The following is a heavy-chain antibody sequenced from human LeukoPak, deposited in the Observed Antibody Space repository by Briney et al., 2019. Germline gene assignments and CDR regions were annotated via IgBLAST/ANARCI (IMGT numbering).Heavy chain of an antibody. CDR2: LYGSGNI. Sequence: PSETLSLTCTVSDDSIHTVLYYWSWVRQPAGKGLGWLGRLYGSGNINYNPSLQSRLTMSLDTSKNRFSLQLSSVTAADTAVYFCAREGGCTTGSCYYFDSWGLGTLVTVSS. V-gene: IGHV4-61*02. D-gene: IGHD2-8*01. CDR3: AREGGCTTGSCYYFDS. CDR1: DDSIHTVLYY. J-gene: IGHJ4*02.